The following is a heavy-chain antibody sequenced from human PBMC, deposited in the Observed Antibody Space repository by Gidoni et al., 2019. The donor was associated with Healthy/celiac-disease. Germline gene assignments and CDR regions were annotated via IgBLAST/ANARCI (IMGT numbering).Heavy chain of an antibody. CDR2: IYYSGST. J-gene: IGHJ4*02. CDR1: GGSISSYY. Sequence: QVQLQESGPGLVKPSETLSLTRTVSGGSISSYYWSWIRQPPGKGLEWIWYIYYSGSTNYNPSLKSRVTISVDTSKNQFSLKLSSVTAADTAVYYCARDPKGSSWYDYWGQGTLVTVSS. V-gene: IGHV4-59*01. CDR3: ARDPKGSSWYDY. D-gene: IGHD6-13*01.